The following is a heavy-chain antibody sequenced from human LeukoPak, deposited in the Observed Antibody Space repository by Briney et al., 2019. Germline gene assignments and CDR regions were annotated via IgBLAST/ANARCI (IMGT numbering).Heavy chain of an antibody. Sequence: GGSLRLSCAASGFTFSSYSMNWVRQAPGKGLEWVGRIKSKTDGGTTDYAAPVKGRFTISRDDSKNTLYLQMNSLKTEDTAVYYCTTRWELLRYFDYGGQGTLVTVSS. CDR1: GFTFSSYS. CDR3: TTRWELLRYFDY. CDR2: IKSKTDGGTT. D-gene: IGHD1-26*01. V-gene: IGHV3-15*01. J-gene: IGHJ4*02.